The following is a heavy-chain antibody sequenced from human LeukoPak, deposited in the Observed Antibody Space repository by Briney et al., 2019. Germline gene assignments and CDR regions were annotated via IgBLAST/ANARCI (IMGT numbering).Heavy chain of an antibody. V-gene: IGHV4-59*01. CDR2: IYYSGST. CDR3: ARAGGSGYYGYYFDY. J-gene: IGHJ4*02. CDR1: GGSISSYY. D-gene: IGHD3-3*01. Sequence: SETLSLTCTVSGGSISSYYWSWIRQPPGKGLEWIGYIYYSGSTNFNPSLKSRATISVDTSKNQFSLKLSSVTAADTAVYYCARAGGSGYYGYYFDYWGQGTLVTVSS.